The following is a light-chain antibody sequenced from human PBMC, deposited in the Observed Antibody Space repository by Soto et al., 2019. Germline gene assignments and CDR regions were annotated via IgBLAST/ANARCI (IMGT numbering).Light chain of an antibody. CDR2: DDR. Sequence: ELTQPPSVSVAPGQTARITCGGNNIRCKSVHWYQQKAGQAPVLVVNDDRDRPSGIPERFSGSNSGNTATLTISRVEAGDEADYYCQVWDSGSDHYVFGTGTKVTVL. J-gene: IGLJ1*01. CDR1: NIRCKS. CDR3: QVWDSGSDHYV. V-gene: IGLV3-21*02.